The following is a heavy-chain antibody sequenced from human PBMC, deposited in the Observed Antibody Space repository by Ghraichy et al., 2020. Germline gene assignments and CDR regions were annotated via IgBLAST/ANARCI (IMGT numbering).Heavy chain of an antibody. CDR2: ISYDGSNK. D-gene: IGHD3-10*01. Sequence: LSLTCAASGFTFSSYAMHWVRQAPGKGLEWVAVISYDGSNKYYADSVKGRFTISRDNSKNTLYLQMNSLRAEDTAVYYCASGVLDVWGQGTTVTVSS. J-gene: IGHJ6*02. CDR1: GFTFSSYA. V-gene: IGHV3-30*04. CDR3: ASGVLDV.